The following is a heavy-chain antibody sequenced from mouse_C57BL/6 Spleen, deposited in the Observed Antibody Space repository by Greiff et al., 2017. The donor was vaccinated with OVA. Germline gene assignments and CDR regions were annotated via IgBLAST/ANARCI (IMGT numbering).Heavy chain of an antibody. Sequence: VQLQQSGPELVKPGASVKISCKASGYAFSSSWMNWVKQRPGKGLEWIGRIYPGDGDTNYNGKFKGKATLTADKSSSTAYMQLSSLTSEASAVYFCARLLLDYWGQGTTLTVSS. CDR3: ARLLLDY. D-gene: IGHD1-1*01. J-gene: IGHJ2*01. CDR1: GYAFSSSW. V-gene: IGHV1-82*01. CDR2: IYPGDGDT.